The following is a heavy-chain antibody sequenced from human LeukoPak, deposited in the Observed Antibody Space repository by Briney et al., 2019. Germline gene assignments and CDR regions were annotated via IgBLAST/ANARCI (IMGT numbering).Heavy chain of an antibody. Sequence: PSETLPLTCTVSGGSLSTYYWSWIRQPPGKGLEWIGHIYYSGSTSYNPSLKSRVTISVDTSKSQFSLKLRSATTADTAVYFCARDREQRGTFFDHWGQGTLVSVSS. V-gene: IGHV4-59*01. D-gene: IGHD1/OR15-1a*01. CDR3: ARDREQRGTFFDH. CDR1: GGSLSTYY. J-gene: IGHJ4*02. CDR2: IYYSGST.